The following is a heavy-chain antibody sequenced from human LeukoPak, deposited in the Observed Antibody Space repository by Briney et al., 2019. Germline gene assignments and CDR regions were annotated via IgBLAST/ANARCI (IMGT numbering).Heavy chain of an antibody. V-gene: IGHV3-53*01. J-gene: IGHJ4*02. CDR1: GFSVTSNY. CDR2: IYSGGGT. D-gene: IGHD3-10*01. Sequence: EGSLRLSCSASGFSVTSNYMGWVRQAPGKGLQWVSVIYSGGGTDYAGSVRGRFTISRDNSKNMLHLQMDNLRAEDTAVYYCARGFHFYASGTYSGAFDYWGQGTLVTVSS. CDR3: ARGFHFYASGTYSGAFDY.